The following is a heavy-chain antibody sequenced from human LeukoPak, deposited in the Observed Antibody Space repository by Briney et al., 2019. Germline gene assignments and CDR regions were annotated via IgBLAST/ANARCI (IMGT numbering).Heavy chain of an antibody. D-gene: IGHD3-10*01. V-gene: IGHV3-30*02. CDR1: GFTFSSYG. Sequence: GGSLRLFCAASGFTFSSYGMHWVRQAPGKGLEWLAFIVYDGSNKYDESSNHYADSVKGRFTISRDNSKNTLYLQLNSLRAEDTAVYYYARYYGSGRGYYDMDVWGQGTTVTVSS. J-gene: IGHJ6*02. CDR3: ARYYGSGRGYYDMDV. CDR2: IVYDGSNK.